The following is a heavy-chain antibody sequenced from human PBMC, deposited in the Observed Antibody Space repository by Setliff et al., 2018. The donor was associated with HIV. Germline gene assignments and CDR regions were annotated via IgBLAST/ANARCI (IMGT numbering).Heavy chain of an antibody. V-gene: IGHV4-39*02. CDR1: GGSISTSGSY. J-gene: IGHJ4*02. D-gene: IGHD3-10*01. Sequence: SETLSLTCTVSGGSISTSGSYWGWIRQSPGRGLEWIGSIYYSGSTYYNPSLKSRVTISVDTSKDQFSLRVNSVTAADTAVYYCARDRALRFSKSPSFNYFDVWGQGALVTVSS. CDR2: IYYSGST. CDR3: ARDRALRFSKSPSFNYFDV.